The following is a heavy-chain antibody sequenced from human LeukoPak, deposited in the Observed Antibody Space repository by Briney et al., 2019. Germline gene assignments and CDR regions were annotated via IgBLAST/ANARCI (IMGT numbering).Heavy chain of an antibody. Sequence: SETLSLTCTVSGDSISTSDYHWGWMRQPPGKGPEWIGTLYHSGSTHYNPSLESRITISVDTPKNQISLKLYSVTAADTAVYYCARQGDSTKGYYLDWFDPWGQGTLVIVSS. D-gene: IGHD3-3*01. J-gene: IGHJ5*02. CDR2: LYHSGST. CDR3: ARQGDSTKGYYLDWFDP. CDR1: GDSISTSDYH. V-gene: IGHV4-39*01.